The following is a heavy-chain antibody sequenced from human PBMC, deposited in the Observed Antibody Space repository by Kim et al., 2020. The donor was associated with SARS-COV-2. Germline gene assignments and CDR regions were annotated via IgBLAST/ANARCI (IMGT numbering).Heavy chain of an antibody. CDR3: AGAVNFDY. CDR2: GST. D-gene: IGHD6-19*01. V-gene: IGHV4-59*01. J-gene: IGHJ4*02. Sequence: GSTNHNPARKSRVTISLDKYKNEFSLNLYSVTAADTAVYYCAGAVNFDYWGQGALVTVSS.